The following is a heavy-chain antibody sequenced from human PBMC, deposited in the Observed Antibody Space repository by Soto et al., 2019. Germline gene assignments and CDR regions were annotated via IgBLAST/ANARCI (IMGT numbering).Heavy chain of an antibody. CDR3: ATISDRGIAAALDS. D-gene: IGHD6-13*01. CDR2: ISGSGGTT. J-gene: IGHJ4*02. Sequence: GGSLRLSCVASTFTFTDYAMSWVRQAPGEGLEWVSGISGSGGTTYYAESVKGRFSISRDNAKNTLYLHLNNLRVEDTAIYYCATISDRGIAAALDSWGQGTLVTVSS. V-gene: IGHV3-23*01. CDR1: TFTFTDYA.